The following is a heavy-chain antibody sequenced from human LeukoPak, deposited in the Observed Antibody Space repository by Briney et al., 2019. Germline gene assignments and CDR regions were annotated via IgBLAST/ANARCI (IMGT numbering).Heavy chain of an antibody. Sequence: SLRLSCAASGFTFSSYAMHWVRQAPGKGLEWVAVISSDGSNKYYADSVKGRFTISRDNSKNTLYLQMNSLRAEDTAVYYCARDHPLEMATSRLEYYFGYWGQGTLVTVSS. CDR3: ARDHPLEMATSRLEYYFGY. D-gene: IGHD5-12*01. CDR1: GFTFSSYA. V-gene: IGHV3-30-3*01. J-gene: IGHJ4*02. CDR2: ISSDGSNK.